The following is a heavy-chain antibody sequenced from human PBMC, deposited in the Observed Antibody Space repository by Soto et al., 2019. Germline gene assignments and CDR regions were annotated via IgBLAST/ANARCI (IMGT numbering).Heavy chain of an antibody. CDR2: IRSRANNFAT. V-gene: IGHV3-73*01. Sequence: PGGSLRLSCAASGFIFSGSAIHWVRQASGKGLEWVGRIRSRANNFATSSAASVKGRFTFSRDDSKNTAYLQMNTLKPEDTAVYYCARGQGAAIGDYYYHGMDVGGQGTTVTVSS. D-gene: IGHD2-2*02. CDR3: ARGQGAAIGDYYYHGMDV. J-gene: IGHJ6*02. CDR1: GFIFSGSA.